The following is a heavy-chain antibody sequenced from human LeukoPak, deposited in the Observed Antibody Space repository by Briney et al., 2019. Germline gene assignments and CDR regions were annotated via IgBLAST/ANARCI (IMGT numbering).Heavy chain of an antibody. CDR3: TIHRANWFDP. Sequence: GGSLRLSCAASGFTFSNYAMSWVRQAAGKGLEWVSASGVGTFYADSVKGRFTISRDNSKNTLYLQMNSLRAEDTAVYYCTIHRANWFDPWGQGTLVTVSS. J-gene: IGHJ5*02. CDR2: SGVGT. CDR1: GFTFSNYA. V-gene: IGHV3-23*01.